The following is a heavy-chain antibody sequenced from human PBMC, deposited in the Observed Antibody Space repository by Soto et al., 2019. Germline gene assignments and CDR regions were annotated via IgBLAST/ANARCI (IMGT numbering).Heavy chain of an antibody. CDR1: GFTFSSYS. Sequence: GGSLRLSCAASGFTFSSYSMNWVRQAPGKGLEWVSYISSSSSTIYYADSVKGRFTISRDNAKNSLYLQMNSLRAEDTAVYYCARDGPYDILTGFHYYMDVWGKGTTVTVSS. CDR3: ARDGPYDILTGFHYYMDV. D-gene: IGHD3-9*01. V-gene: IGHV3-48*01. J-gene: IGHJ6*03. CDR2: ISSSSSTI.